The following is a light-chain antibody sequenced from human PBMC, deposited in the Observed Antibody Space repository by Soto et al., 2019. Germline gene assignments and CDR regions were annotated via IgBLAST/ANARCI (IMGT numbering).Light chain of an antibody. J-gene: IGKJ1*01. V-gene: IGKV1-39*01. Sequence: MTQSPAALSPSPGDRATLSCRASQSISGELAWYQQRPGKAPRLLIYAASGLQSGVPSRISGSGSGTDFTLTISSLQPEDFAAYYCQQSYSTLKTFGQGTKVDI. CDR3: QQSYSTLKT. CDR2: AAS. CDR1: QSISGE.